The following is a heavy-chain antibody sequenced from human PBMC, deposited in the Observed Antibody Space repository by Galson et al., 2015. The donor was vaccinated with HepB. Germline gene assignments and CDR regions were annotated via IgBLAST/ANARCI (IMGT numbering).Heavy chain of an antibody. CDR3: ATVKNSGYDYNYYGMDV. V-gene: IGHV1-24*01. Sequence: SVKVSCKVSGYTLTELSMHWVRQAPGKGLEWMGGFDPEDGETIYAQKFQGRVNMTEDTSTDTAYMELSSLRSEDTAVYYCATVKNSGYDYNYYGMDVWGQGTTVTVSS. J-gene: IGHJ6*02. CDR2: FDPEDGET. D-gene: IGHD5-12*01. CDR1: GYTLTELS.